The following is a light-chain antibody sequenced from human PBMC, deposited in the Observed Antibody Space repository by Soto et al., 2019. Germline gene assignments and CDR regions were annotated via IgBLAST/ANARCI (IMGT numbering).Light chain of an antibody. J-gene: IGKJ1*01. CDR1: QRISSR. Sequence: DIQMTQSPSTLSASLGDRVTITCGARQRISSRLAWYQQKPGKAPKLLIYHASSLESGVPSRFSGSGSGTEFTLTISSLQPDDFETYYCQHYNSYSEAFGQGTKVDIK. CDR2: HAS. CDR3: QHYNSYSEA. V-gene: IGKV1-5*01.